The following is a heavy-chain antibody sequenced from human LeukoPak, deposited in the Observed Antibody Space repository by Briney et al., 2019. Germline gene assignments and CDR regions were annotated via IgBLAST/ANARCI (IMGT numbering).Heavy chain of an antibody. D-gene: IGHD3-3*01. CDR1: GFTFSRHG. V-gene: IGHV3-23*01. CDR2: ISGSGGGT. Sequence: GGSLRLSCAASGFTFSRHGMHWVRQTPGKGLEWVSAISGSGGGTYYTDSVKGRFTISRDNSKNTLFLQMNSLRVEDTAVYYCAKRNYDFWSGYYRRAENHFDYWGQGTLVTVSS. CDR3: AKRNYDFWSGYYRRAENHFDY. J-gene: IGHJ4*02.